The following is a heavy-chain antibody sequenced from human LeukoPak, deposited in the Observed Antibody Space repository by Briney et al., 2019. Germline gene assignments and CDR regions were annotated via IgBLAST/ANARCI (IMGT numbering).Heavy chain of an antibody. D-gene: IGHD3-9*01. Sequence: GGSLRLSCAASGFTFSSYAMSWVRQAPGKGLEWVSAISGSGGSTYYADSGKVRFTISRDNSKNTLYLQMNSLSAEATAVYYCAKCPLGEYYDILTGYYQRYYYYGMDVWGQGTTVTVSS. CDR1: GFTFSSYA. J-gene: IGHJ6*02. CDR2: ISGSGGST. CDR3: AKCPLGEYYDILTGYYQRYYYYGMDV. V-gene: IGHV3-23*01.